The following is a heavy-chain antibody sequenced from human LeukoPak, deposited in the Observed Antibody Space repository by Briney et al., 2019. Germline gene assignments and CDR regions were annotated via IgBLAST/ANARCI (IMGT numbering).Heavy chain of an antibody. J-gene: IGHJ1*01. V-gene: IGHV4-4*02. Sequence: SETLSLTCAVSGGSISSSNWWSWVRQPPGKGLEWIGEIYHSGSTNYNPSLKSRVSISVDNSRNQFSLRLSSVTAADTAVYYCARKGYGDYEGYFQHWGQGTLVTVSS. CDR3: ARKGYGDYEGYFQH. CDR2: IYHSGST. CDR1: GGSISSSNW. D-gene: IGHD4-17*01.